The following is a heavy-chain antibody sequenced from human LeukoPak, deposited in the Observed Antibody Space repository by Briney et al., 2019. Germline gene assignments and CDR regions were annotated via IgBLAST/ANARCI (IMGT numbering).Heavy chain of an antibody. Sequence: GGSLRLSCAASGFTLSSSAMNWVRQAPGKGLEWVSSINNVASHIYYAGSVRGRFTISRDNAKNSVYLQMNGLRAEDTAVYYCTRDATYYLRYGYFDYWGQGTLVTVSS. CDR1: GFTLSSSA. V-gene: IGHV3-21*01. CDR3: TRDATYYLRYGYFDY. D-gene: IGHD2/OR15-2a*01. J-gene: IGHJ4*02. CDR2: INNVASHI.